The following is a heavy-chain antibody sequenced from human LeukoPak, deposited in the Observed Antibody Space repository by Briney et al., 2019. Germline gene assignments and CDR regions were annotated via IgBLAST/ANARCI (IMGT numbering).Heavy chain of an antibody. D-gene: IGHD2-15*01. CDR1: GFTFSSYG. CDR2: IRYDGSNK. CDR3: AKDACSSGSCYLDY. J-gene: IGHJ4*02. V-gene: IGHV3-30*02. Sequence: GGSLRLSCAASGFTFSSYGMHWVRQAPGKGLEWVAFIRYDGSNKYYADSVKGRFTISRDNSKNTLYLQMNSLRAEDTAVYYCAKDACSSGSCYLDYWGQGTLVTVSS.